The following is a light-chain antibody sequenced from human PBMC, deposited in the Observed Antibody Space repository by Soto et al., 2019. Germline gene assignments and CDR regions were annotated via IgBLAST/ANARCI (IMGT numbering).Light chain of an antibody. V-gene: IGKV3-11*01. Sequence: EIVLTQSPATLSLSPGERATLSCRASKSISNYLAWYQHKPGQAPRLLIYDASRRATGVPARFSGSGSGTDFTLTISSLEPEDFAVYFCQLRSNWPPTWTFGQGTKVEVK. J-gene: IGKJ1*01. CDR1: KSISNY. CDR2: DAS. CDR3: QLRSNWPPTWT.